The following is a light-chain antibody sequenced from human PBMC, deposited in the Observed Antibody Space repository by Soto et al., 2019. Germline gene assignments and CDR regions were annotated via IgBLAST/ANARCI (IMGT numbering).Light chain of an antibody. V-gene: IGLV1-40*01. CDR1: GANIGTYE. J-gene: IGLJ2*01. CDR3: QSYDTGLSAVV. Sequence: QSVLTQPPSVSGAPGQSVTLSCTGSGANIGTYEVHWYQQVPGIAPRLLIQHNFNRPSGVPDRFSGSKSGTSASLTITGLQAGDEAYYYCQSYDTGLSAVVFGGGTKVTVL. CDR2: HNF.